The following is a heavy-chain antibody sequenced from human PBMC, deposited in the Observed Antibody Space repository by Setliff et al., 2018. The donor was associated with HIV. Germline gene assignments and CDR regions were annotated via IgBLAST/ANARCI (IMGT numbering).Heavy chain of an antibody. J-gene: IGHJ6*03. V-gene: IGHV1-18*01. CDR2: ISAYNGKT. Sequence: ASVKVSCKASGFPFSSYGISWVRQAPGQGLEWMGWISAYNGKTEYAQNFQGRVTMTTDISTSTAWTSTSTIYMELSSLTSEDTAVYYCARGAWYNSGWYSSRYMDVWGKGTTVTVSS. D-gene: IGHD6-19*01. CDR1: GFPFSSYG. CDR3: ARGAWYNSGWYSSRYMDV.